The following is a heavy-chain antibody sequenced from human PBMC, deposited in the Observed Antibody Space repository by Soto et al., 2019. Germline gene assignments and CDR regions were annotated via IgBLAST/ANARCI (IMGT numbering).Heavy chain of an antibody. CDR1: GYSFTNHG. V-gene: IGHV1-18*01. J-gene: IGHJ4*02. Sequence: ASVKGSCTDSGYSFTNHGISWVRQAPGQGLEWMGWISAYNGNTNYAQKLQGRVTMTTDNSKNTLYLQMDSLRADDTAVYFCAKRPLALKCFDYWGQGTQVTVSS. CDR3: AKRPLALKCFDY. CDR2: ISAYNGNT.